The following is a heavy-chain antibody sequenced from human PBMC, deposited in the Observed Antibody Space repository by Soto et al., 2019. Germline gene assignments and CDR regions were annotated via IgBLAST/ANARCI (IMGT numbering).Heavy chain of an antibody. V-gene: IGHV4-31*03. Sequence: QVQLQESGPGLVKPSQTLSLTCTVSGGSISTTGYYWSWIRQHPGKGLEWIGYIYYTGSSYYNPSLKSRVTMSVDTSKNQFSLKLSSVTAADTAVYYCAKDQGSGLDYWCQGTLVTVSS. CDR2: IYYTGSS. CDR3: AKDQGSGLDY. J-gene: IGHJ4*02. CDR1: GGSISTTGYY.